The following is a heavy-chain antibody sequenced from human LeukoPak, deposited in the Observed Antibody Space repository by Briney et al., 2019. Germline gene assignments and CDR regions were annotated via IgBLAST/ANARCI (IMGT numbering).Heavy chain of an antibody. Sequence: GASVKVSCKASGDTFTTYGISWVRQAPGQGLEWMGWISVHNGDTNYAQRLRGRVTMTTDTSTRTAYLELRSLRSDDTAVYYCARVKALSGSYSLDYWGQGTLVTVSS. CDR2: ISVHNGDT. CDR1: GDTFTTYG. D-gene: IGHD1-26*01. V-gene: IGHV1-18*01. CDR3: ARVKALSGSYSLDY. J-gene: IGHJ4*02.